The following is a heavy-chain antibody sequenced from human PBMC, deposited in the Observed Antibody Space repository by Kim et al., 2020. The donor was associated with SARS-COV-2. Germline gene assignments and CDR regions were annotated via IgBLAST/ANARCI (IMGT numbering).Heavy chain of an antibody. Sequence: GGSLRLSCAASGFTFSSYAMHWVRQAPGKGLEWVAVISYDGSNKYYADSVKGRFTISRDNSKNTLYLQMNSLRAEDTAVYYCARDFGEDSSGWYSPKIYYYYGMDVWGQGTTVTVSS. V-gene: IGHV3-30*04. CDR3: ARDFGEDSSGWYSPKIYYYYGMDV. J-gene: IGHJ6*02. CDR1: GFTFSSYA. CDR2: ISYDGSNK. D-gene: IGHD6-19*01.